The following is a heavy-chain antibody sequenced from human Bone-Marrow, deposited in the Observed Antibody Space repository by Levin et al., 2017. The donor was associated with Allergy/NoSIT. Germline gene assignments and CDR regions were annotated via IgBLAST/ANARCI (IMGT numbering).Heavy chain of an antibody. D-gene: IGHD3-16*02. Sequence: GASVKVSCSVSGYTFSELSVQWVRQAPGKGLEWMGGFDPEQGETIYAQKFQGRVTMTEDTSAETAYVEVSGLRSEDTAMYYCTRGVMVRLGGVIASYALDVWGPGTAVVVS. J-gene: IGHJ6*02. CDR1: GYTFSELS. CDR3: TRGVMVRLGGVIASYALDV. CDR2: FDPEQGET. V-gene: IGHV1-24*01.